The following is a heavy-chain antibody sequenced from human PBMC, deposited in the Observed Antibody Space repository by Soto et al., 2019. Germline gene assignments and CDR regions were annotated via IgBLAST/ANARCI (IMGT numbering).Heavy chain of an antibody. J-gene: IGHJ5*02. Sequence: QVQLVQSGGEVKKPGASVKVSCKASGYTFTNYGVTWVRQAPGQGLEWMGWISAYTDNPNYAQKFQGRVTMTIDTSTTTAYMDLRSLISDDTAVYYCARVIPGAEAWFGPWGQGTLVTVSS. V-gene: IGHV1-18*01. CDR3: ARVIPGAEAWFGP. CDR2: ISAYTDNP. CDR1: GYTFTNYG. D-gene: IGHD2-2*01.